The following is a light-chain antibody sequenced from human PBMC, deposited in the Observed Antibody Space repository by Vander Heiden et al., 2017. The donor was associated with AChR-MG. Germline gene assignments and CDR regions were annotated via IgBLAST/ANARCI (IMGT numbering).Light chain of an antibody. V-gene: IGKV3-20*01. CDR3: QQYGSLPRT. J-gene: IGKJ1*01. CDR1: QSVSSVY. CDR2: GAS. Sequence: EIVLTQSPATLSLSPGERATLSCRASQSVSSVYLAWYLQKPGQAPRLLIYGASNRATGIPDRFSGSGSGTDFTLTISRLEPEDFAVYYCQQYGSLPRTFGQGTTVGIK.